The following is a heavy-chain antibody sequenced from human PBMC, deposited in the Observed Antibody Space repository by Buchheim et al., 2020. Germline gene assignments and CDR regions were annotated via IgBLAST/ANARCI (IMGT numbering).Heavy chain of an antibody. D-gene: IGHD2-2*01. J-gene: IGHJ6*02. CDR3: SIGSTSLYGMDV. V-gene: IGHV3-74*01. CDR2: IKTDGSVT. CDR1: GVSFSSYW. Sequence: EVQLVESGGGLVQPGGSLRLSCAASGVSFSSYWMHWVRQVPGKGLVWVSRIKTDGSVTNYADSVKGRFTISRDNAKSTLFLQMNSLRAEDTALYYCSIGSTSLYGMDVWGHGT.